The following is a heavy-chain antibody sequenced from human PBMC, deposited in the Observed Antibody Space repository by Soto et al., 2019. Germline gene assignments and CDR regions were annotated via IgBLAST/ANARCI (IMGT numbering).Heavy chain of an antibody. CDR2: ITSDGGVT. CDR3: ARLPKGSTVTS. J-gene: IGHJ4*02. V-gene: IGHV3-48*02. CDR1: GFTFSDYS. Sequence: VGSLRLSCAASGFTFSDYSMNWVRQAPGKGLEWVSYITSDGGVTYYADSVKGRFSVSRDNDKKSLFLQMNSLRDEDTAVYYCARLPKGSTVTSWGQGTLVTVSS. D-gene: IGHD4-17*01.